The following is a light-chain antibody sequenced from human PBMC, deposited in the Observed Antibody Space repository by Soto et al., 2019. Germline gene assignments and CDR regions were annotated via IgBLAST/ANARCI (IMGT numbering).Light chain of an antibody. CDR2: GVS. Sequence: QSVLTQPASVSGSPGQSITISCTGTSSDIGGYNFVSWYQHRPGKAPRLIIFGVSDRPSGVSDRFSGSKSGNTASLTISGLQAEDEADYYCSSYISSSSPYVFGTGTQLTVL. V-gene: IGLV2-14*03. CDR1: SSDIGGYNF. J-gene: IGLJ6*01. CDR3: SSYISSSSPYV.